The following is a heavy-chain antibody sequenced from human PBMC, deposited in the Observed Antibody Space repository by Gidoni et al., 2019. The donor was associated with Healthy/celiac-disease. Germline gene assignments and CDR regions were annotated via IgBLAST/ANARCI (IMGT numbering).Heavy chain of an antibody. CDR2: IRGSGGST. V-gene: IGHV3-23*01. D-gene: IGHD6-19*01. J-gene: IGHJ4*02. CDR1: GFTFSSYA. Sequence: EVQLLESVGGLVQPGGSLRLSCAASGFTFSSYAMSWVRQAPGKGLAWVSAIRGSGGSTYYADSVKGRFTISRDNSKNTLYLQMNSLRAEDTAVYYCVRRHGGGIAVAGTIDYWGQGTLVTVSS. CDR3: VRRHGGGIAVAGTIDY.